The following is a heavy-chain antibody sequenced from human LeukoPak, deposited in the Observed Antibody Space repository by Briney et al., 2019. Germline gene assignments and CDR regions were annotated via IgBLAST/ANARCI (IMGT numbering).Heavy chain of an antibody. CDR2: INHSGST. Sequence: PSETLSLTCAVYGGSFSGYYWSWIRQPPGKGLEWIGEINHSGSTNYNPSLKSRVTISVDTSKNQFSLKLSSVTAADTAVYYCARESGATRYCSGGSCYPRYFDYWGQGTLVTVSS. CDR1: GGSFSGYY. V-gene: IGHV4-34*01. D-gene: IGHD2-15*01. CDR3: ARESGATRYCSGGSCYPRYFDY. J-gene: IGHJ4*02.